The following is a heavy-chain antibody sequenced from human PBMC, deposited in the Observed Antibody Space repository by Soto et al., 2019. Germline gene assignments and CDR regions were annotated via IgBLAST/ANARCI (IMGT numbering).Heavy chain of an antibody. J-gene: IGHJ4*02. D-gene: IGHD2-21*02. CDR1: GFTFTSNS. CDR2: ITSSSTTI. V-gene: IGHV3-48*02. Sequence: GGSLRLSCAAPGFTFTSNSMNWVRQAPGKGLEWISYITSSSTTIYYADSVKGRFTISRDNAKNSVYLQLNSLRDEDTALYYCARGRVGTAYFDYWGQGALVTVSS. CDR3: ARGRVGTAYFDY.